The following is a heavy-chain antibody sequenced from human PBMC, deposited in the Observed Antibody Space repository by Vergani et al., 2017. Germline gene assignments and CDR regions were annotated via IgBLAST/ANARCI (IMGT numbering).Heavy chain of an antibody. Sequence: QMQLVQSGAEVKKPGASVKVSCKASGYTFTSYYMHWVRQAPGQGLEWMGIINPSGGSTSYAQKFQGRVTMTRDTSTSTVYMELSSLRSEDTAVYYCARDGRYCSSTSCYVGRDWFDPWGQGTLVTVSS. D-gene: IGHD2-2*01. CDR3: ARDGRYCSSTSCYVGRDWFDP. J-gene: IGHJ5*02. CDR2: INPSGGST. V-gene: IGHV1-46*01. CDR1: GYTFTSYY.